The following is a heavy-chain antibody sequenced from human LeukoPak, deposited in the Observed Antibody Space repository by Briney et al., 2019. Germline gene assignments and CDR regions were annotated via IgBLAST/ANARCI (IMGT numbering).Heavy chain of an antibody. CDR1: GFTFSQSW. CDR3: ARDVGRWLQTGPWFDP. CDR2: ISSSSCYI. V-gene: IGHV3-21*01. D-gene: IGHD5-24*01. J-gene: IGHJ5*02. Sequence: GGSLRLSCAGSGFTFSQSWMNWVRQVPGKGLEWVSSISSSSCYIYYADSVKGRFTISRDNAKNSLYLQMNSLRAEDTAVYYCARDVGRWLQTGPWFDPWGQGTLVTVSS.